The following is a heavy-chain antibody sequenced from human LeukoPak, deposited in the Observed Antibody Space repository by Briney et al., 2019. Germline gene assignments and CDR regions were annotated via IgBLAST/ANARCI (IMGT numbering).Heavy chain of an antibody. V-gene: IGHV4-59*01. CDR2: IYYSGNT. CDR3: ARETPQYCSGGSCYLSKGGSDAFDI. Sequence: SETLSLTCTVSGGSISGYFWSWLRQPPGKGLEWIGYIYYSGNTNYNPSLKRRVTMSVDTSQNQFSLKLSSVTAADTAVYYCARETPQYCSGGSCYLSKGGSDAFDIWGQGTMVTVSS. D-gene: IGHD2-15*01. CDR1: GGSISGYF. J-gene: IGHJ3*02.